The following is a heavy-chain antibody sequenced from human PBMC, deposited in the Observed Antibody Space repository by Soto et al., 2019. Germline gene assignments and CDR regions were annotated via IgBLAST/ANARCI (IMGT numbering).Heavy chain of an antibody. Sequence: SETLSLTCAVYGGSFIGYYWSWIRQPPGKGLEWIGEINHSGSTAYNPSLKSRVTISAATSKNHFSMKLSSVTAADTAVYYCARFYGSGNRYLDHWGQGTLVTVSS. CDR1: GGSFIGYY. CDR3: ARFYGSGNRYLDH. CDR2: INHSGST. J-gene: IGHJ4*02. D-gene: IGHD3-10*01. V-gene: IGHV4-34*01.